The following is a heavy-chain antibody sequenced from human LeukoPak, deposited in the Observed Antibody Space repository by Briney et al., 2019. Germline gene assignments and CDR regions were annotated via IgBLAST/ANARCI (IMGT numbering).Heavy chain of an antibody. J-gene: IGHJ4*02. CDR3: ARAPDIVARIFDY. CDR2: INTNTGNP. V-gene: IGHV7-4-1*02. CDR1: GYTFTSYY. Sequence: GASVKVSCKASGYTFTSYYMHWVRQAPGQGLEWMGWINTNTGNPTYAQGFTGRFVFSLDTSVSTAYLQISSLKAEDTTVYYCARAPDIVARIFDYWGQGTLVTVSS. D-gene: IGHD5-12*01.